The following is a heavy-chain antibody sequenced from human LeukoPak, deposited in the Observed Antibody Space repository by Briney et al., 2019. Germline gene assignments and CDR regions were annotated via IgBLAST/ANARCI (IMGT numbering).Heavy chain of an antibody. Sequence: GGALRLSCAASGFTFSSYAMSWVGQAPGKGLAGVSAISGSGGRTYYADSVKGWFTISRDNSKNTLYLQMNSPRAEDTALYHCAKDRGLGDLDRYIDYWGQGTLVTVSS. CDR3: AKDRGLGDLDRYIDY. CDR1: GFTFSSYA. CDR2: ISGSGGRT. V-gene: IGHV3-23*01. J-gene: IGHJ4*02. D-gene: IGHD3-10*01.